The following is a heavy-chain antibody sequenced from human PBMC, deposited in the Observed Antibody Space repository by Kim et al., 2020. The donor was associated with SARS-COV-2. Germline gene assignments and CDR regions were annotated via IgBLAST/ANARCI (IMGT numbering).Heavy chain of an antibody. CDR2: IYYTEST. V-gene: IGHV4-59*08. CDR3: ARNYGYGSGSFYSY. D-gene: IGHD3-10*01. J-gene: IGHJ4*02. CDR1: GDSIGSYY. Sequence: SETLSLTCTVSGDSIGSYYWTWIRQPPGKGLEWIGYIYYTESTNYNPSLKSRVALSVDMSKNQFSLKLSSVTAADTAVYYCARNYGYGSGSFYSYWGQGILVTVSS.